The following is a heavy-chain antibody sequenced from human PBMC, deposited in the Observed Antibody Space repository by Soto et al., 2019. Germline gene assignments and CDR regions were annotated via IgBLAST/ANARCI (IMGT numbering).Heavy chain of an antibody. Sequence: RSLTGTVSGGSMSRSSYYWCWIRQPPGKGLAWIGSIYYSGSTYYNPSLKSRVTISVDTSKNQFSLKLSSVTAADTAVYYCARDATAADIVVVVDAFDYWGQGTLVTVSS. V-gene: IGHV4-39*02. D-gene: IGHD2-15*01. CDR2: IYYSGST. CDR1: GGSMSRSSYY. J-gene: IGHJ4*02. CDR3: ARDATAADIVVVVDAFDY.